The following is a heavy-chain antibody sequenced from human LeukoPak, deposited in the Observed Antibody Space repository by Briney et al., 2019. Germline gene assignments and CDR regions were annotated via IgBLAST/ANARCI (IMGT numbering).Heavy chain of an antibody. V-gene: IGHV4-61*02. CDR2: IYTSGST. D-gene: IGHD6-13*01. CDR1: GGSISSGSYY. Sequence: PSETLSLTCTVSGGSISSGSYYWSWIRQPAGKGLEWIGRIYTSGSTNYNPSLKSRVTISVDTSKNQFSLKLSSVTAADTAVYYCARDSRSSSWAWFDPWGQGTLVTVSS. J-gene: IGHJ5*02. CDR3: ARDSRSSSWAWFDP.